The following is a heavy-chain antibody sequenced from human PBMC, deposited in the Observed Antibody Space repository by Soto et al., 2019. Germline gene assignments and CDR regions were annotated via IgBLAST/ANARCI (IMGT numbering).Heavy chain of an antibody. V-gene: IGHV6-1*01. CDR3: ARDMLLWFGELLNAFDI. J-gene: IGHJ3*02. CDR1: GDSVSSNSAA. D-gene: IGHD3-10*01. Sequence: QVPLQQSGPGLVKPSQTLSLTCAISGDSVSSNSAAWNWIRQSPSRGLEWLGRTYYRSKWYNDYAVSVKSRITINPDTSKNQFSLQLNSVTPEDTAVYYCARDMLLWFGELLNAFDIWGQGTMVTVSS. CDR2: TYYRSKWYN.